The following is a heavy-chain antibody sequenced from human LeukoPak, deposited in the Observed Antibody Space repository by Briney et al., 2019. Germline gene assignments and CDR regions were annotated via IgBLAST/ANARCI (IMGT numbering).Heavy chain of an antibody. Sequence: SETLSLTCTVSGGSISRYYWSWIRQPPGKGLEWVGYIYYSGSTNYNPSLKRRVTISVDTSKNQFSLKLSSVTAADTAVYYCARAASIAARTDAFDIWGQGRMVTVSS. CDR2: IYYSGST. J-gene: IGHJ3*02. CDR3: ARAASIAARTDAFDI. CDR1: GGSISRYY. D-gene: IGHD6-6*01. V-gene: IGHV4-59*01.